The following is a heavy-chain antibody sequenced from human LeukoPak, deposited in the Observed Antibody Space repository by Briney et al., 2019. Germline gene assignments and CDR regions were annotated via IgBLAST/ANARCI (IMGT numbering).Heavy chain of an antibody. CDR2: ISWDGGST. CDR3: AKDKSQGFDY. J-gene: IGHJ4*02. CDR1: GFTFDDYT. Sequence: GGSLRLSCAASGFTFDDYTMHWVRQAPGKGLEWVSLISWDGGSTYYADSVKGRFTIPRDNSKNSLYLQMNSLRTEDTALYYCAKDKSQGFDYWGQGTLVTVSS. V-gene: IGHV3-43*01.